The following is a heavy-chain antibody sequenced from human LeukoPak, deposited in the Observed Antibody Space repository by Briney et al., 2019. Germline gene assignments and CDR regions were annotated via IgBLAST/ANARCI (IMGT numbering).Heavy chain of an antibody. CDR3: AEGGSGWDNFLDL. J-gene: IGHJ5*02. CDR2: ISYDGSNK. CDR1: GFTYSGYC. D-gene: IGHD6-19*01. Sequence: PGRSLRLSCAASGFTYSGYCMNWVRQAPGKGLEWVAVISYDGSNKYYADSVKGRFTISRDNSKNTLYLQMNSLRAEDTAVYYCAEGGSGWDNFLDLWGQGTLVTVSS. V-gene: IGHV3-30*18.